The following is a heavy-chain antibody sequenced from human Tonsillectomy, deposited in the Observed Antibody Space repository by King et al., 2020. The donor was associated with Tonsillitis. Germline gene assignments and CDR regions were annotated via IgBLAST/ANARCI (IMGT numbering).Heavy chain of an antibody. J-gene: IGHJ4*02. D-gene: IGHD3-16*01. Sequence: VQLVESGGGVVQPGRSLRLSCAASGFTFSNYGMHWVRQAPGKGLEWVAVISYDGSNKYYADSVKGRFTISRDNSKYTLYLQMNSLRAEDTAVYYCARSAYYFDYWGQGTLVTVSS. CDR1: GFTFSNYG. V-gene: IGHV3-33*05. CDR2: ISYDGSNK. CDR3: ARSAYYFDY.